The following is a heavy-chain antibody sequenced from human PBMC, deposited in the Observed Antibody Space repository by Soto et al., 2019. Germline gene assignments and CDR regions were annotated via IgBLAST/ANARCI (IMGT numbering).Heavy chain of an antibody. CDR3: VRQPLATLALYDTDV. J-gene: IGHJ6*02. D-gene: IGHD6-6*01. Sequence: SQTLSLTCVISGDSVSANSAAWNWIRQSPSRGLEWLGRTYYRSKWNYDYAESVKSRMSITPDTSNNQFSLQLSSVTPEDTAVYYCVRQPLATLALYDTDVWGQGTTVTVSS. V-gene: IGHV6-1*01. CDR1: GDSVSANSAA. CDR2: TYYRSKWNY.